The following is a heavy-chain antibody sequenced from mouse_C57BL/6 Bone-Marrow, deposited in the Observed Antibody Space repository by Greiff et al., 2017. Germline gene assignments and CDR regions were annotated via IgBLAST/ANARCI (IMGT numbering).Heavy chain of an antibody. J-gene: IGHJ1*03. CDR3: ARLEFDGSSGDWYFDV. Sequence: QVHVKQSGPEMVKPGASVTLSCKASGYTSTSYDINWVKQRPEQGLEWIGVISPRDGSTKYNETFKGKATLTVDTSSSTAYMELHSLTSEDSAVYFCARLEFDGSSGDWYFDVWGTGTTVTVSS. CDR1: GYTSTSYD. V-gene: IGHV1-85*01. D-gene: IGHD1-1*01. CDR2: ISPRDGST.